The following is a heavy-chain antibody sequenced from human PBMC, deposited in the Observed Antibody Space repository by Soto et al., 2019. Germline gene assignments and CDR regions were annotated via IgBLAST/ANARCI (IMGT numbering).Heavy chain of an antibody. Sequence: GGSLRLSCTASAFTFSSYAMHWVRQAPGKGLEWVAVISYDGSNKYYADSVKGRFTISRDNSKNTLYLQMNSLRAEDTAVYYCAREYIAAAGIHYYGMDVWGQGTTVTVSS. CDR2: ISYDGSNK. V-gene: IGHV3-30-3*01. D-gene: IGHD6-13*01. J-gene: IGHJ6*02. CDR1: AFTFSSYA. CDR3: AREYIAAAGIHYYGMDV.